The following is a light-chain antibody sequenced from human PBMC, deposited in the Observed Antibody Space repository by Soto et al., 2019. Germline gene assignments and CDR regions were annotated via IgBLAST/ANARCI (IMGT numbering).Light chain of an antibody. J-gene: IGLJ3*02. CDR3: AVWDQSLTGWV. CDR1: SSNIGSHF. V-gene: IGLV1-47*01. CDR2: RDG. Sequence: QSALTQPPSASGTPGQSLTISCSGSSSNIGSHFVYWYQHLPGAAPKLLIFRDGQRPSGVPARFFGSKSGTSASLAITGLRSEDEADYYCAVWDQSLTGWVFGGGTKLTV.